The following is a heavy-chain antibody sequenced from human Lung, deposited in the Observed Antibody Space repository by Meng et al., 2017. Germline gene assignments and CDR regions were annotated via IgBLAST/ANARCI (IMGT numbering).Heavy chain of an antibody. V-gene: IGHV4-4*02. J-gene: IGHJ3*02. CDR3: ARGGDYPTKTGNDAFDI. D-gene: IGHD3-10*01. CDR2: IYHSGTT. CDR1: GASISHRNC. Sequence: VHVEESGQGSVTPAGTRSRPCAVSGASISHRNCWSWVRQPPGKGVQWIGDIYHSGTTHYHPSLKSRVHMSVEKSKNQFSLRLSSVTVSDKAVYYCARGGDYPTKTGNDAFDIWGPGTMVTVSS.